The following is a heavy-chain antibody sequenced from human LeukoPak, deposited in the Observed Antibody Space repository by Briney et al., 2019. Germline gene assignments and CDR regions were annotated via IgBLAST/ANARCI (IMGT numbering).Heavy chain of an antibody. V-gene: IGHV4-34*01. Sequence: GSLRLSCAASGFTFSSYAMSWVRQAPGKGLEWIGEINHSGSTNYNPSLKSRVTISVDTSKNQFSLKLSSVTAADTAVYYCARARRPPPQYDFWSGYYLKAFDIWGQGTMVTVSS. CDR3: ARARRPPPQYDFWSGYYLKAFDI. D-gene: IGHD3-3*01. CDR1: GFTFSSYA. CDR2: INHSGST. J-gene: IGHJ3*02.